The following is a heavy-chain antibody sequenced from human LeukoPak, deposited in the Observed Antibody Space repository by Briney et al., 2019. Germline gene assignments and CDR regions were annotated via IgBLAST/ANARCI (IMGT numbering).Heavy chain of an antibody. CDR2: INPSGGST. D-gene: IGHD6-13*01. Sequence: ASVKVSCKASGYTFTSYYMHWVRQAPGQGLEWMGIINPSGGSTSYAQKFQGRVTMTRDTSTSTVYMELSSLRSEDTAVYYCARAPLRGPYSSPHNWFDPWGQGTLVTVSS. V-gene: IGHV1-46*01. CDR1: GYTFTSYY. J-gene: IGHJ5*02. CDR3: ARAPLRGPYSSPHNWFDP.